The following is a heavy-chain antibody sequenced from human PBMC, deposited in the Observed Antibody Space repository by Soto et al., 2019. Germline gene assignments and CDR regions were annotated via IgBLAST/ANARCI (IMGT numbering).Heavy chain of an antibody. D-gene: IGHD6-19*01. CDR2: IDPSDSYT. Sequence: EVQLVQSGAEVKKPGESLRISCKGSGYSLTSYWSSWVRQMPGKGLEWMGRIDPSDSYTNYSPSFQGHVTISADKSISTAYLQWSSLKASDTAMYYCARHSGAVAGTVGDAFDIWVQGTMVTVSS. CDR3: ARHSGAVAGTVGDAFDI. CDR1: GYSLTSYW. V-gene: IGHV5-10-1*03. J-gene: IGHJ3*02.